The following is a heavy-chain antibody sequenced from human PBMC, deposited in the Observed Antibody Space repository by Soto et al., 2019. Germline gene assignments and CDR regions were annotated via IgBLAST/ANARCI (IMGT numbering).Heavy chain of an antibody. CDR2: ISAYNGNT. V-gene: IGHV1-18*01. J-gene: IGHJ6*02. D-gene: IGHD3-9*01. CDR1: GYTFTSYG. CDR3: ARVLGYDILTGLYYYAMDV. Sequence: GASVKVSCKASGYTFTSYGISWVRQAPGQKLEWMGWISAYNGNTNYAQKFQGRVTMTTDTSTSTAYMELRSLRSDDTAVYYCARVLGYDILTGLYYYAMDVWGQGTTVTVSS.